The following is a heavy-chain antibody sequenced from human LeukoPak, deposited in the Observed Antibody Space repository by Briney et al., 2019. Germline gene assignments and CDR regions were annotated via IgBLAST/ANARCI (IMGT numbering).Heavy chain of an antibody. CDR2: IKSKTDGGTT. V-gene: IGHV3-15*07. CDR1: GFTFSNAW. Sequence: RAGVSLRLSCAASGFTFSNAWMNWVRQAPGKGLEWVGRIKSKTDGGTTDYAAPVKGRFTISRDDSKNTLYLQMNSLKTEDTAVYYCTTDGMDTVVVPAAMEFDYWGQGTLVTVSS. CDR3: TTDGMDTVVVPAAMEFDY. D-gene: IGHD2-2*03. J-gene: IGHJ4*02.